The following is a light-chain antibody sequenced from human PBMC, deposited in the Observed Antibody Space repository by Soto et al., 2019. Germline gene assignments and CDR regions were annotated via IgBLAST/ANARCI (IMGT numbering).Light chain of an antibody. J-gene: IGKJ1*01. CDR2: DAS. Sequence: EIVLTQSPATLSLSPGERATLSCRASQSVSSYLAWYQQKPGQAPRLLIYDASNRATGIPARFSCSGSGTDFTLTIGSLEPEDFAVYYCQQYGGSPRTFGQGTKVEVK. CDR1: QSVSSY. CDR3: QQYGGSPRT. V-gene: IGKV3-11*01.